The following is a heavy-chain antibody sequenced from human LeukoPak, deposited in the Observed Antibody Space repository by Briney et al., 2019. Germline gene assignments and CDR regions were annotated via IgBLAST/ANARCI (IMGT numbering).Heavy chain of an antibody. CDR1: GGSISSSSYY. V-gene: IGHV4-39*07. Sequence: TSETLSLTRTVSGGSISSSSYYWGWIRQPPGKGLEWIGSIYYSGSTYYNPSLKSRVTISVDTSKNQFSLKLSSVTAADTAVYYCAYCGGDCYSGTKYFQHWGQGTLVTVSS. CDR3: AYCGGDCYSGTKYFQH. J-gene: IGHJ1*01. CDR2: IYYSGST. D-gene: IGHD2-21*02.